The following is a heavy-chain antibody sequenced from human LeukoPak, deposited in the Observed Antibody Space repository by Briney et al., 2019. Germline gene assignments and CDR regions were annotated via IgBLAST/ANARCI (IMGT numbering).Heavy chain of an antibody. V-gene: IGHV1-2*02. D-gene: IGHD3-10*01. CDR3: ARDRGDWDAFDI. Sequence: ASVTVSCKASGGTFSNYAISWVRQAPGQGLEWMGWINPNSGGTNYAQKFQGRVTMTRDTSITTAYMELSRLRSDDTAVYYCARDRGDWDAFDIWGQGTMVTVSS. J-gene: IGHJ3*02. CDR2: INPNSGGT. CDR1: GGTFSNYA.